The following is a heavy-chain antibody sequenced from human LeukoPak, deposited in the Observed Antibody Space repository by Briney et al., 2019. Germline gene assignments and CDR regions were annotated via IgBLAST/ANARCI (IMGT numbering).Heavy chain of an antibody. D-gene: IGHD6-13*01. Sequence: GGSLRLSCAASGFTVSSNYMSWVRQAPGKGLEWVSVIYSGGSTYYADSVKGRFTISRDNSKNTLYLQMNSLRAEDTAVYYCASSGGNSSSWSNYYYYYYMDVWGKGTTVTISS. CDR2: IYSGGST. J-gene: IGHJ6*03. V-gene: IGHV3-66*01. CDR3: ASSGGNSSSWSNYYYYYYMDV. CDR1: GFTVSSNY.